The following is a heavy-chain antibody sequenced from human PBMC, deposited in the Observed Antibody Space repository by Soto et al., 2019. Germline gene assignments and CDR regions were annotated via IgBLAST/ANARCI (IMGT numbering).Heavy chain of an antibody. CDR2: IYTSGST. V-gene: IGHV4-4*07. CDR1: GASISSYF. CDR3: APLSVSLSGPYGIHV. D-gene: IGHD2-15*01. Sequence: PSETLSLTCTVSGASISSYFWSWIRQPAGKGLEWIGRIYTSGSTDYNPSLESRATMSVDTSKKQVSLKLTSVTAADTAVYYCAPLSVSLSGPYGIHVWGQGTTVTVSS. J-gene: IGHJ6*02.